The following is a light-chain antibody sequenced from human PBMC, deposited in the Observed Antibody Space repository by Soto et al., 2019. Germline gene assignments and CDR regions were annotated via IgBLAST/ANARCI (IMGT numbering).Light chain of an antibody. CDR2: ATS. Sequence: IRISQSPASVSASPGDRVTITCRASQGISSYLAWYQQKPGKAPKLLIYATSTLQSGVPSRFSGSGSGTDFTLTISCLESEDFATYYCQQYYSYSQTFGQGTKVDIK. J-gene: IGKJ1*01. CDR1: QGISSY. CDR3: QQYYSYSQT. V-gene: IGKV1-8*01.